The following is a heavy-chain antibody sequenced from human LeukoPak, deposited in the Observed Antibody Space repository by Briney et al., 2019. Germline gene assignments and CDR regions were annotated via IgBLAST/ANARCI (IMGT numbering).Heavy chain of an antibody. J-gene: IGHJ5*02. CDR2: IYYSGST. D-gene: IGHD3-3*01. V-gene: IGHV4-39*01. Sequence: SETLSLTCTVSGGSISSSSYYWGWIRQPPGKGLEWIGSIYYSGSTYYNPSLKSRVTISVDTSKNQFSLKLSSVTAADTAVYYCARRFLEWLSLDPWGQGTLVTVSS. CDR3: ARRFLEWLSLDP. CDR1: GGSISSSSYY.